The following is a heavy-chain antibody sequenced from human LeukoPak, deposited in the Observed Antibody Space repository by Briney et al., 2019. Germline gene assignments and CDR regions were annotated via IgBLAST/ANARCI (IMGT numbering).Heavy chain of an antibody. J-gene: IGHJ4*02. CDR1: GGSISSYY. D-gene: IGHD6-6*01. CDR3: ATKQLVGPLKY. V-gene: IGHV4-59*12. Sequence: PSETLSLTCTVSGGSISSYYWSWIRQPPGKGLEWIGSIYYSGSTYYNPSLKSRVTISVDKSKNQFSLMLISVTAADTALYFRATKQLVGPLKYWGQGTLVTVSS. CDR2: IYYSGST.